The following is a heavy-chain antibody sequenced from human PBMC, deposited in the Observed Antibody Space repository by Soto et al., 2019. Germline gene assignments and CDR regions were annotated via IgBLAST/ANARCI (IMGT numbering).Heavy chain of an antibody. J-gene: IGHJ4*02. Sequence: QVQLVQSGAEVKKPGSSVKVSCKASGGTFSSYTISWVRQAPGQGLEWMGRIIPILGIAKYAQKVQGRVTITADKSTRTAYMELSSLRSEDTVVYYCARDDGLAYCGGDCYSWGQGTLVTVSS. CDR1: GGTFSSYT. V-gene: IGHV1-69*02. CDR2: IIPILGIA. CDR3: ARDDGLAYCGGDCYS. D-gene: IGHD2-21*02.